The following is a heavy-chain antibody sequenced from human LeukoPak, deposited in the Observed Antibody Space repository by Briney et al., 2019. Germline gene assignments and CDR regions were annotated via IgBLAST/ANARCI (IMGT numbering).Heavy chain of an antibody. CDR3: ARTSTGSGSYFFDY. CDR1: GFSLSTSGMC. Sequence: GPALVKPTQTLTLTCTFSGFSLSTSGMCVSWIRQPPRKALEWLALIDWDDDKYYSTSLKTRLTISKDTSKNQVVLTMTNMDPVDTATYYCARTSTGSGSYFFDYWGQGTLVTVSS. V-gene: IGHV2-70*01. J-gene: IGHJ4*02. D-gene: IGHD1-26*01. CDR2: IDWDDDK.